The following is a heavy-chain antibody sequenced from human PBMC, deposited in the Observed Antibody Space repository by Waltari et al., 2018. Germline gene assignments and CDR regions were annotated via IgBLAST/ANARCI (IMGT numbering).Heavy chain of an antibody. J-gene: IGHJ6*03. Sequence: QVQLVQSGAEVKKPGSSVKVSCKASGGTFSSYAISWVRQAPGQGLEWMGGITPILGIANYAQKFQGRVTITADKSTSTAYMALSSLRSEDTAVYYCARINSNYYYYYMDVWGKGTTVTVSS. V-gene: IGHV1-69*10. CDR1: GGTFSSYA. CDR2: ITPILGIA. CDR3: ARINSNYYYYYMDV. D-gene: IGHD4-4*01.